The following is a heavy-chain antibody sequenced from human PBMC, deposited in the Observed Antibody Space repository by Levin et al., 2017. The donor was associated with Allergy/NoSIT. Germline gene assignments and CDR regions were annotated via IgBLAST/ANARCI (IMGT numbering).Heavy chain of an antibody. D-gene: IGHD3-16*02. Sequence: PGGSLRLSCAASGFTFSSYAMHWVRQAPGKGLEWVAVISYDGSNKYYADSVKGRFTISRDNSKNTLYLQMNRLRAEDTAVYYCARDIKVRWRGTIYVWGSYRYTPDYWGQGTLVTVSS. V-gene: IGHV3-30-3*01. CDR2: ISYDGSNK. J-gene: IGHJ4*02. CDR3: ARDIKVRWRGTIYVWGSYRYTPDY. CDR1: GFTFSSYA.